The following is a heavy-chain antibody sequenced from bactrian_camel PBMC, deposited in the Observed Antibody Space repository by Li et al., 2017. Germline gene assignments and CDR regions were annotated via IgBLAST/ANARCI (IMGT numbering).Heavy chain of an antibody. CDR3: AALCTDDVCQGDNRSRCAH. J-gene: IGHJ4*01. D-gene: IGHD7*01. CDR2: FRTDGVT. V-gene: IGHV3S55*01. CDR1: GLSNEHSD. Sequence: VQLVESGGGSAQPGGSLILSCTASGLSNEHSDMGWYRQVPDTACEWVSTFRTDGVTRYDDSVKGRFTISKDKEKHTLNLQMSSLKPDDTAMYFCAALCTDDVCQGDNRSRCAHWGQGTQVTVS.